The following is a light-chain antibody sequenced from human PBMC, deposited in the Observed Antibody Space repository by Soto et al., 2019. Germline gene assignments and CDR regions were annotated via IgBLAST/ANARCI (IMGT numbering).Light chain of an antibody. CDR3: RPSARRSSSYV. V-gene: IGLV2-23*01. Sequence: QSALTQPASVSGSPGQSITISCTGTSGDVGSYNLVSWYQQHPDKAPKLMIYEDTKRPSGVSDRFSGSTSGNTASLTISGLPAEDAADYYFRPSARRSSSYVCVPGTTLPVL. CDR1: SGDVGSYNL. CDR2: EDT. J-gene: IGLJ1*01.